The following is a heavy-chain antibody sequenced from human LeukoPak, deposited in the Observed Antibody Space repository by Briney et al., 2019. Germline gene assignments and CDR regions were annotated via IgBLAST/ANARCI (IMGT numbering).Heavy chain of an antibody. J-gene: IGHJ3*02. V-gene: IGHV1-8*01. D-gene: IGHD3-10*01. Sequence: ASVKVSCKASGYTFTSYDINWVRQATGQGLEWMGWMNPNSGNTGYAQKFQGRVTMTRNTSISTAYMELRSLRSDDTAVYYCAREDPMVSKIFDIWGRGTMVTVSS. CDR3: AREDPMVSKIFDI. CDR1: GYTFTSYD. CDR2: MNPNSGNT.